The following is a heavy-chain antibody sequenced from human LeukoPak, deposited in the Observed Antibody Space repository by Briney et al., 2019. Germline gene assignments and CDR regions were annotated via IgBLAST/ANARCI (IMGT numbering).Heavy chain of an antibody. CDR3: ARDTHSSGYFRWFDP. V-gene: IGHV1-69*04. CDR2: IIPILGIA. CDR1: GGTFSSYT. D-gene: IGHD3-22*01. J-gene: IGHJ5*02. Sequence: ASVKVSCKASGGTFSSYTISWVRQAPGQGLEWMGRIIPILGIANYAQKFQGRVTITADKSTSTAYMELSSLRSEDTAVYYCARDTHSSGYFRWFDPWGQGTLVTVSS.